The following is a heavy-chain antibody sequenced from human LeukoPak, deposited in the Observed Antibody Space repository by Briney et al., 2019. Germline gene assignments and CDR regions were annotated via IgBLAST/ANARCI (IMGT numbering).Heavy chain of an antibody. CDR3: ARDFYLDGYPYFDY. Sequence: PSQTLSLTCTVSGGSISGYFWSWIRQPPGKGLEWIGYVYYSGATNYNPYLKSRVTISVDTSKNQFSLKLSSVTAADTAVYFCARDFYLDGYPYFDYWGQGTLVTVFS. J-gene: IGHJ4*02. CDR1: GGSISGYF. V-gene: IGHV4-59*01. D-gene: IGHD5-24*01. CDR2: VYYSGAT.